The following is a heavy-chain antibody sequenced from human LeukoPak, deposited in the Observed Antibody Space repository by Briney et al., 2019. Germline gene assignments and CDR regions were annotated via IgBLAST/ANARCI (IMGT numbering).Heavy chain of an antibody. Sequence: GGSLRLSCAASGFTFSSYAMHWVRQAPGKGLEWVAVMSYDGSNKYYADSVKGRFTISRDNSKNTLYLQMNSLRAEDTAVYYCAKDKILYYYYMDVWGKGTTVTVSS. J-gene: IGHJ6*03. CDR3: AKDKILYYYYMDV. CDR2: MSYDGSNK. CDR1: GFTFSSYA. V-gene: IGHV3-30-3*01.